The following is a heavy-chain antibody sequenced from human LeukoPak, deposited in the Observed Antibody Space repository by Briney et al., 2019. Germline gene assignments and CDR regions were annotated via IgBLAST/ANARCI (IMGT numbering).Heavy chain of an antibody. V-gene: IGHV4-59*01. CDR2: IYYSGST. CDR3: ARGGGRLWDLDY. Sequence: SETLSLTCTVSGGSISSYYWSWIRQPPGKGLEWIGYIYYSGSTNYNPSLKSRVTISVDTSKNQFSLKLSSVTAADTAVYYCARGGGRLWDLDYWGQGTLVTVSS. CDR1: GGSISSYY. D-gene: IGHD5-18*01. J-gene: IGHJ4*02.